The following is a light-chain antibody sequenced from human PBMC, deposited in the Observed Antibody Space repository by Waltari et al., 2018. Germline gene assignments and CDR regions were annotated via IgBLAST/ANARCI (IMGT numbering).Light chain of an antibody. J-gene: IGLJ3*02. CDR1: NSDVGGFNY. CDR2: DVT. CDR3: SSYRGGITWV. V-gene: IGLV2-14*03. Sequence: QSALTQPASVSGSPGQSITISCTGTNSDVGGFNYVSWYQQYPGKAPKLISYDVTSRPARVSPRCSGSKSGHTASLIISGLQAEDEADYYCSSYRGGITWVFGGGTKLTVL.